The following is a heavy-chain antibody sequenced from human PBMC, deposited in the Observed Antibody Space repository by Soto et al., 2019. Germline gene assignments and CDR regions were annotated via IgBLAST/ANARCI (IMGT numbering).Heavy chain of an antibody. D-gene: IGHD6-19*01. CDR1: GGTFSSYA. CDR2: IIPIFGTA. Sequence: QVQLVQSGAEVKKPGSSVKVSCKASGGTFSSYAISWVRQAPGQGLEWMGGIIPIFGTANYAQKFQGRVTIAADESTSPAYLELSSRRSEDTAVYYCARVQTPGIAVAGEGNWFDPWGQGTLVTVAS. V-gene: IGHV1-69*12. J-gene: IGHJ5*02. CDR3: ARVQTPGIAVAGEGNWFDP.